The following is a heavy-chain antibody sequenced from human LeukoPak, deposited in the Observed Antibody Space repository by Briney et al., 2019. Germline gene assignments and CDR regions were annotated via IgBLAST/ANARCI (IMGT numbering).Heavy chain of an antibody. V-gene: IGHV1-8*01. D-gene: IGHD3-22*01. Sequence: ASVKVSCKASGYTFTGYDINWGRQATGQGLEWMGWMNPNSGNTGYAQKFQGRVTMTRNTSISIAYMELSSLRSEDTAVYYCARGLIRDDSSGYYYVGGWFDPWGQGTLVTVSS. J-gene: IGHJ5*02. CDR1: GYTFTGYD. CDR3: ARGLIRDDSSGYYYVGGWFDP. CDR2: MNPNSGNT.